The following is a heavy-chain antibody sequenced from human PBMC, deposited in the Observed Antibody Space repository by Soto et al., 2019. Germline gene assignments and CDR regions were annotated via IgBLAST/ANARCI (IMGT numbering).Heavy chain of an antibody. CDR3: ARVREKIGYCTNGVCYSGYNWFDP. D-gene: IGHD2-8*01. CDR2: IYYSGST. J-gene: IGHJ5*02. V-gene: IGHV4-59*08. CDR1: GGSISSYY. Sequence: SETLSHTCTVSGGSISSYYWSWIRQPPGKGLEWIGYIYYSGSTNYNPSLKSRVTISVDTSKNQFSLKLSSVTAADTAVYYCARVREKIGYCTNGVCYSGYNWFDPWGQGTLVTVSS.